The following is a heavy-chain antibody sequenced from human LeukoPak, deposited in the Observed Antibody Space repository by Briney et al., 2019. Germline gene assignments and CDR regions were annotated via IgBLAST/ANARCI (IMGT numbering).Heavy chain of an antibody. J-gene: IGHJ4*02. CDR1: GFTFSAYA. V-gene: IGHV3-23*01. D-gene: IGHD2-15*01. CDR3: AKSFRPVDTKWYVHFAL. Sequence: PGGSLRLSCVASGFTFSAYAMSWVRQAPGKGLEWVSTVSNIGSATYYADSVKGRFTISRDNSKNTLYLQLNSLRAEDTALYYCAKSFRPVDTKWYVHFALWGQGTLVTVSS. CDR2: VSNIGSAT.